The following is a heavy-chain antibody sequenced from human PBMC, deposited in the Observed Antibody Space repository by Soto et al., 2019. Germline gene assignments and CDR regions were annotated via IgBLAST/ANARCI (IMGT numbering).Heavy chain of an antibody. CDR2: ITPMFGTP. CDR3: ARDGTLYDSSAYYYLY. Sequence: SVKVFCKASGGTFSRYTITWVRQAPGQGLEWMGGITPMFGTPNYAQKFQGRVTITADESTSTAYMELSSLRSEDTAMYYCARDGTLYDSSAYYYLYWGQGTLVTVSS. CDR1: GGTFSRYT. J-gene: IGHJ4*02. V-gene: IGHV1-69*13. D-gene: IGHD3-22*01.